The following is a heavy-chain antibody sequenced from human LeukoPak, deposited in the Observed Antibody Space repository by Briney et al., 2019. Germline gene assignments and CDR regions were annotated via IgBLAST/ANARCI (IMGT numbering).Heavy chain of an antibody. CDR2: IYYSGST. CDR3: ARVRGYDILTGYFDY. J-gene: IGHJ4*02. D-gene: IGHD3-9*01. V-gene: IGHV4-59*01. CDR1: GGSISSYY. Sequence: SEALSLTCTVSGGSISSYYWSWIRQPPGKGLEWIGYIYYSGSTNYNPSLKSRVTISVDTSKNQFSLKLSSVTAADTAVYYCARVRGYDILTGYFDYWGQGTLVTVSS.